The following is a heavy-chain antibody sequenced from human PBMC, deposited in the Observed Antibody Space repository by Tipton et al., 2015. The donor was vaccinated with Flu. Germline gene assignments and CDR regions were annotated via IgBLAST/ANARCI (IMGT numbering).Heavy chain of an antibody. CDR3: ARYSYAHSRSFFDS. CDR1: GFIFNTYW. Sequence: SLRLSCEASGFIFNTYWMSWVRQTPGKGLEWVADIKQDGSDKFYVYSVRGRFTISRENAKESLYLQMNSLRAEDTAVYYCARYSYAHSRSFFDSWGQGTLVTVSS. V-gene: IGHV3-7*01. J-gene: IGHJ4*02. CDR2: IKQDGSDK. D-gene: IGHD5-18*01.